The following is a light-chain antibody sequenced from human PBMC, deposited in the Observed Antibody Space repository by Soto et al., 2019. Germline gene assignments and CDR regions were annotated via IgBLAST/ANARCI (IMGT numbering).Light chain of an antibody. V-gene: IGKV3-20*01. J-gene: IGKJ3*01. CDR1: QSVSSRY. CDR2: DAS. CDR3: QLYGSSYT. Sequence: EIVLTQSPGTLSLSPGERATLSCRASQSVSSRYLAWYQQKPGQAPRLLIYDASYRAPGIPDRFSGSGSGTDFPLTISRLDPEDFAVYYCQLYGSSYTFGPGTKVDIK.